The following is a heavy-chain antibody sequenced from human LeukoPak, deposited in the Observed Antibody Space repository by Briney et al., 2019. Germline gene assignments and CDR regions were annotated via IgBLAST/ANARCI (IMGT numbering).Heavy chain of an antibody. J-gene: IGHJ3*01. CDR3: ARDIQLST. V-gene: IGHV3-23*01. CDR2: ISFSGANT. Sequence: PGGSLRLSCAASGFTFSDSAVTWVRQAPGKGLDWVSLISFSGANTYYADSVKGRFTISRDNSKDTLFLQMNSLRAEDTAMYYCARDIQLSTWGLGTMVTVSS. D-gene: IGHD5-24*01. CDR1: GFTFSDSA.